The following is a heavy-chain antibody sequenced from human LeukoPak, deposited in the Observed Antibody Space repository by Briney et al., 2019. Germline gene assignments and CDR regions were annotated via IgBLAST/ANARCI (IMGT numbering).Heavy chain of an antibody. CDR2: FDPEDGET. CDR1: GYTLTELS. CDR3: ATDFGNSGWFYFDY. V-gene: IGHV1-24*01. J-gene: IGHJ4*02. Sequence: ASVKVSCKGSGYTLTELSMHWVRQAPGKGLEWMGGFDPEDGETIYAQKFQGRVTMTEDTSTDTAYMELSSLRSEDTAVYYCATDFGNSGWFYFDYWGQGTLVTVSS. D-gene: IGHD6-19*01.